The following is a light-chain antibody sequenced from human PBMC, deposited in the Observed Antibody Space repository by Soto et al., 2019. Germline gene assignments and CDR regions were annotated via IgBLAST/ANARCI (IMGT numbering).Light chain of an antibody. V-gene: IGLV2-14*01. CDR1: SSDIGGYDY. Sequence: QSVLTQPASVSGSPGQSITISCSGTSSDIGGYDYVSWYQQHPGKAPKLMIHEVSIRPSGVSNRFSGSKSGNTASLTISGLQAEDEADYYCSSYTTSRTYAFGTGTKLTVL. J-gene: IGLJ1*01. CDR2: EVS. CDR3: SSYTTSRTYA.